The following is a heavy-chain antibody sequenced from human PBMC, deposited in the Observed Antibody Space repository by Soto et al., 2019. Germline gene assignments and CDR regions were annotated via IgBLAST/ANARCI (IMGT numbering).Heavy chain of an antibody. CDR3: ARVSVTWFDP. CDR2: INTYTGDT. J-gene: IGHJ5*02. D-gene: IGHD2-21*02. CDR1: GYTFTSYG. Sequence: QVQLVQSGGEVTKPGASVKVSCKASGYTFTSYGISWVRQAPGQGLEWVGWINTYTGDTNYAQRFQGRVTMTTDIPTSTAYMELRSLRSDDTAVYYCARVSVTWFDPWGQGTQVTVSS. V-gene: IGHV1-18*04.